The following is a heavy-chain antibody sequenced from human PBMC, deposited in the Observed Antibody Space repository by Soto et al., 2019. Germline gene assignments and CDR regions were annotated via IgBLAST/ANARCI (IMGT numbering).Heavy chain of an antibody. CDR1: GGSVSSTGYS. CDR2: MYSGYSSGST. V-gene: IGHV4-61*08. J-gene: IGHJ1*01. CDR3: ARGSGIPLAAKTEYFQH. D-gene: IGHD6-19*01. Sequence: QVQLRESGPGLVKPSETLSLNCTVSGGSVSSTGYSWSWIRQPPGKGLEWIGYMYSGYSSGSTNYNPSLFSRVTISVDTSKNQFSLKLSSVTAADTAVYYCARGSGIPLAAKTEYFQHWGQGTLVTVSS.